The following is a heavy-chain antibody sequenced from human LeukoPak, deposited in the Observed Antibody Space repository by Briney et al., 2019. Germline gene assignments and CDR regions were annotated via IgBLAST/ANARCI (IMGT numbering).Heavy chain of an antibody. V-gene: IGHV1-2*02. CDR2: INPNSGGT. CDR1: GYTFTGYY. D-gene: IGHD3-10*01. J-gene: IGHJ6*03. CDR3: ARLSAYYYGSQFYYYMDV. Sequence: ASVKVSCKASGYTFTGYYMHWVRQAPGQGLEWMGWINPNSGGTNYAQKFQGRVTMTRDTSISTAYMELNSLRAEDTALYYCARLSAYYYGSQFYYYMDVWGKGTTVTVS.